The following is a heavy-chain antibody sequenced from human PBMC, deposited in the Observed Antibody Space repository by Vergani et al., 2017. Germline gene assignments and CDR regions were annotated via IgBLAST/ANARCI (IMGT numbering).Heavy chain of an antibody. Sequence: QVQLVQSGAEVKKPGASVKVSCKASGYTFTSYGISWVRQAPGQGLEWMGRIIPILGIANYAQKFQGRVTMTEDTSTDTAYMELSSLRSEDTAVYYCATDKGWFDPWGQGTLVTVSS. CDR2: IIPILGIA. CDR3: ATDKGWFDP. J-gene: IGHJ5*02. CDR1: GYTFTSYG. V-gene: IGHV1-69*04.